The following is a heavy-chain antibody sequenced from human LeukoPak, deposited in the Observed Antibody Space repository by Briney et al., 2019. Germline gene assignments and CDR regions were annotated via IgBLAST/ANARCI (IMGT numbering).Heavy chain of an antibody. V-gene: IGHV3-23*01. J-gene: IGHJ4*02. CDR2: FTSTGGGT. CDR3: ARGVEPLAANTLAY. Sequence: GGSLRLSCAASGFTFRSYAMSWVRQAPGKGLEWVSTFTSTGGGTYYADSVQGRFTISRDNSKNTLYLEMNSLSPDDTAVYYCARGVEPLAANTLAYWGQGTLVTVSS. CDR1: GFTFRSYA. D-gene: IGHD1-14*01.